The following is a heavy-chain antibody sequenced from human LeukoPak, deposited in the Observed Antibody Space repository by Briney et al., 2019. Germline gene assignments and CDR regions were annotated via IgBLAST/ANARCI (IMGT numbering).Heavy chain of an antibody. CDR1: GGSISSYY. Sequence: SETLSLTCTVPGGSISSYYWSWIRQPPGKGLECIGYIYYSGSTNYNPSLKSRVTISVDTSKNQFSLKLTSVTAADTAVYYCARHIEDYFGSGNYYNDFWGQGTLVTVSS. CDR2: IYYSGST. D-gene: IGHD3-10*01. V-gene: IGHV4-59*08. CDR3: ARHIEDYFGSGNYYNDF. J-gene: IGHJ4*02.